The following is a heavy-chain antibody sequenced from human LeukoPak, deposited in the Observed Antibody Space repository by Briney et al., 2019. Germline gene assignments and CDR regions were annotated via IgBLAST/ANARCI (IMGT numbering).Heavy chain of an antibody. J-gene: IGHJ4*02. CDR2: INWNGGST. V-gene: IGHV3-20*04. CDR1: GFTFDDYG. D-gene: IGHD4-11*01. Sequence: GGSLRLSCAATGFTFDDYGMSWVRQAPGKGLEWVSGINWNGGSTGYADSVKGRFTISRDNAKNSLYLQMNSLRAEDTALYYCARAADDYSNYYFDYWGQGTLVTVSS. CDR3: ARAADDYSNYYFDY.